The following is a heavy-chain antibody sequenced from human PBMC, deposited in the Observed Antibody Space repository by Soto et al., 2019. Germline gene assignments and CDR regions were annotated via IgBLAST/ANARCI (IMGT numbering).Heavy chain of an antibody. D-gene: IGHD3-3*01. CDR2: IYYSGST. CDR1: GGSISSGGYY. CDR3: IRWSAPAHAFDI. Sequence: QVQLQESGPGLVKPSQTLSLTYTVSGGSISSGGYYWSWIRQHPGKGLEWIGYIYYSGSTYYNPSLKSRVTISVDTSKNQFSLKLSSVTAADTAVYYCIRWSAPAHAFDIWGQGTMVTVSS. V-gene: IGHV4-31*03. J-gene: IGHJ3*02.